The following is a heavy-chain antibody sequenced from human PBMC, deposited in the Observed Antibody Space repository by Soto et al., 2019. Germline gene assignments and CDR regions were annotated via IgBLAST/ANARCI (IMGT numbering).Heavy chain of an antibody. J-gene: IGHJ6*02. D-gene: IGHD6-13*01. CDR3: AKEENSSSWPNYYYYGMDV. V-gene: IGHV3-30*18. CDR1: GFTFSSYG. CDR2: ISYDGTNK. Sequence: QVQLVESGGGVVQPGRSLRLSCAASGFTFSSYGMHWVRQAPGKGLEWVALISYDGTNKYYADSVKGRFTISRDNSKNTLYLQMNSLRAEDTAVYYCAKEENSSSWPNYYYYGMDVWGQGTTVTVSS.